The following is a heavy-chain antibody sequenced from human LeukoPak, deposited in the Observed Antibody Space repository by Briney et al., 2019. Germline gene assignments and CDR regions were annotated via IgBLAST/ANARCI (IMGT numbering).Heavy chain of an antibody. CDR1: GYTFTSYD. CDR2: MNPNSGNT. CDR3: AVYYYDSSGYLVRFDP. Sequence: GASVKVSCKASGYTFTSYDINWVRQATGQGLEWMGWMNPNSGNTGYAQKFQGRVTMTRNTSISTAYMELSSLRSEDTAVYYCAVYYYDSSGYLVRFDPWGQGTLVTVSS. V-gene: IGHV1-8*01. J-gene: IGHJ5*02. D-gene: IGHD3-22*01.